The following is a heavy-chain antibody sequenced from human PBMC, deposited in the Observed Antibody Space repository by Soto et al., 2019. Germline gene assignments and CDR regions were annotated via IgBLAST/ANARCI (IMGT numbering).Heavy chain of an antibody. CDR1: GGSISSSSYC. V-gene: IGHV4-39*01. J-gene: IGHJ6*02. Sequence: PETLRLTCTVSGGSISSSSYCWGWIRQPPGKGLEWIGSIYYSGSTYYNPSLKSRVTISVDTSKNQFSLKLSSVTAADTAVYYCARRAVMVSTCYYHYGMAVWGQGTTVIVSS. CDR2: IYYSGST. D-gene: IGHD6-19*01. CDR3: ARRAVMVSTCYYHYGMAV.